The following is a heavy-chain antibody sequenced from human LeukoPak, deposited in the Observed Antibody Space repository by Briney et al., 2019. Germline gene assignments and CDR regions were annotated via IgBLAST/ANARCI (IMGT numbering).Heavy chain of an antibody. CDR2: ISAYNGNT. J-gene: IGHJ2*01. D-gene: IGHD5-12*01. CDR3: ARDVATGSVWYFDL. CDR1: GYTFTSYS. Sequence: ASVKVSCKASGYTFTSYSISWVRQAPGQGLEWRGWISAYNGNTNYAQKLQGRVTMTTDTSTSTAYMELRSLRSDDTAVYYCARDVATGSVWYFDLWGRGTLVTVSS. V-gene: IGHV1-18*01.